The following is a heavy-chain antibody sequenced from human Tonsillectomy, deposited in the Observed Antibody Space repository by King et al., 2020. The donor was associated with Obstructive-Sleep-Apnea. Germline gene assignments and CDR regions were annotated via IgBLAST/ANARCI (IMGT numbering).Heavy chain of an antibody. CDR1: GFTFDDYA. J-gene: IGHJ3*02. Sequence: VQLVESGGGLVQPGRSLRLSCAASGFTFDDYAMHWVRHAPGKGLEWVSGISWNSGSIGYADSVKGRFTISRDNAKNSLYLQMNSLRAEDTALYYCAKGNWGSAFDIWGQGTMVTVSS. V-gene: IGHV3-9*01. D-gene: IGHD7-27*01. CDR2: ISWNSGSI. CDR3: AKGNWGSAFDI.